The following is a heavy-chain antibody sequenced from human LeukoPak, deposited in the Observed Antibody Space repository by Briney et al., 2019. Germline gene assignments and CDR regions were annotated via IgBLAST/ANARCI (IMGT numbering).Heavy chain of an antibody. D-gene: IGHD5-12*01. CDR2: IDPSDSYT. CDR3: TRRRYSGDVFDI. V-gene: IGHV5-10-1*01. CDR1: GYTLTNYR. Sequence: GESLKISCKGSGYTLTNYRISWVRQMPGKGLEWNGRIDPSDSYTIYNPSFQGHVTISDDKSINTAYLQWSSLEASDTAMYYCTRRRYSGDVFDIWGQGTMVTVSS. J-gene: IGHJ3*02.